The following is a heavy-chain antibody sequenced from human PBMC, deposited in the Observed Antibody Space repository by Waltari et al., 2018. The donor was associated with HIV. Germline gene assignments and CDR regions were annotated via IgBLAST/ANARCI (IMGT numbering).Heavy chain of an antibody. V-gene: IGHV1-18*01. CDR2: LWAYDGNM. J-gene: IGHJ6*02. CDR3: TKGGGSWIQETHYYKAFDV. Sequence: QLLQSGPETRKPGASVKISCKASGYDFTSYGVTWVRRAPGVGLGLVGWLWAYDGNMDIDRKFKDRVTLTTDTSTTTAFLEVRSLTVDDTATYYCTKGGGSWIQETHYYKAFDVWGQGTTVIV. D-gene: IGHD3-10*01. CDR1: GYDFTSYG.